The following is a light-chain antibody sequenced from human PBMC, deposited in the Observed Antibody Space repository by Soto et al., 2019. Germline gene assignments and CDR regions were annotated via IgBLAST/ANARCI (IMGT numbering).Light chain of an antibody. CDR2: WAS. V-gene: IGKV4-1*01. CDR3: QQYFGTPLT. J-gene: IGKJ4*01. CDR1: QSVLYSSNNKNY. Sequence: DIVMTQSPDSLAVSLGERATINCKSSQSVLYSSNNKNYLAWYQQKAGQPPKLLISWASNRESGVPDRFSGSGSGTDFTLTISSLQAEDVAVYYCQQYFGTPLTFGGGTKVEMK.